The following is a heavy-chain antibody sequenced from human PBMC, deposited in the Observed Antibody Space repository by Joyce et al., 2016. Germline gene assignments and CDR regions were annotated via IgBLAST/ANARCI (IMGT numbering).Heavy chain of an antibody. CDR1: GGTLSSYA. V-gene: IGHV1-69*12. D-gene: IGHD3-22*01. CDR2: IIPLFGTP. Sequence: QVHLVQSGSEVKKPESSVKVSCKTSGGTLSSYAITWVRQAPGQGLEWMGGIIPLFGTPNYPQRFRDRVTITADDSTATAYINLRSLRSEDTAVYYCARGHSYFYNTSGYYAFDLWGQGTMVTVSS. CDR3: ARGHSYFYNTSGYYAFDL. J-gene: IGHJ3*01.